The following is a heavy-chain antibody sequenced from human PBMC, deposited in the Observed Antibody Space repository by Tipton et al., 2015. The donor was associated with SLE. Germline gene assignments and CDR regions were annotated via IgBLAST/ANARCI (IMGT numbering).Heavy chain of an antibody. J-gene: IGHJ4*02. D-gene: IGHD6-19*01. CDR1: RFNFSTSW. Sequence: SLRLSCAVSRFNFSTSWMSWVRQAPGKGLDWVANINPDGSETYSIDSVKGRFTISRDNAKNSLYLQMNSLRAEDTAVYYCARDGVAVPGPYFEFWGRGTLVTVSS. CDR2: INPDGSET. V-gene: IGHV3-7*03. CDR3: ARDGVAVPGPYFEF.